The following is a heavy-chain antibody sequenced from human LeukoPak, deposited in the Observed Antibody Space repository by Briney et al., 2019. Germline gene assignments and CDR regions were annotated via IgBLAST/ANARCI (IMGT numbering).Heavy chain of an antibody. CDR1: GFTFSDYS. V-gene: IGHV3-21*04. CDR2: ISSSSSYI. CDR3: AKGRTGYSYGYGIDY. J-gene: IGHJ4*02. D-gene: IGHD5-18*01. Sequence: SGGSLRLSCAASGFTFSDYSMNWVRQAPGKGLEWVSSISSSSSYIFYADSVRGRFSISRDNAKNSLYLQMNSLRAEDTAVYYCAKGRTGYSYGYGIDYWGQGTLVTVSS.